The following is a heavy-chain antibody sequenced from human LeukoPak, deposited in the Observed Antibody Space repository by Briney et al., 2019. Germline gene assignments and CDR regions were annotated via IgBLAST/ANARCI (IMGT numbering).Heavy chain of an antibody. Sequence: GGSLRLSCAASGFTFSSYGMHWVRQAPGKGLEWVAVISYDGSNKYYADSVKGRFTISRDNSKNTLYLQMNSLRAEDTAVYYCAKDNLMIAYGYWGQGTLVTVSS. V-gene: IGHV3-30*18. D-gene: IGHD3-22*01. CDR3: AKDNLMIAYGY. J-gene: IGHJ4*02. CDR2: ISYDGSNK. CDR1: GFTFSSYG.